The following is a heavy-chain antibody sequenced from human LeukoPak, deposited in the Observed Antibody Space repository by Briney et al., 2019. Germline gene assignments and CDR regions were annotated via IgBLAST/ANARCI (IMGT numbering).Heavy chain of an antibody. CDR3: ARDLAYGDGRY. V-gene: IGHV3-21*01. J-gene: IGHJ4*02. CDR1: GFTFSIHS. Sequence: PGGSLRLSCAAPGFTFSIHSMNWVRQAPRKGLEWVSSITSSSSYIYYADSVKGRFTISRDDAKNSLYLQMDSLRAEDTAVYYCARDLAYGDGRYWGQGTLVTVSS. D-gene: IGHD4-17*01. CDR2: ITSSSSYI.